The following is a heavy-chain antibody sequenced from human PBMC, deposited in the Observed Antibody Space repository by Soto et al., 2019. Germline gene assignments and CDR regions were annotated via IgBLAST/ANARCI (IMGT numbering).Heavy chain of an antibody. CDR3: ARGGHSSSSPIYYYYMDV. Sequence: KQSQTLSLTCAISGDSVSSNSAAWNWIRQSPSRGLEWLGRTYYRSKWYNDYAVSVKSRITINPDTSKNQFSLQLNSVTPEDTAVYYCARGGHSSSSPIYYYYMDVWGKGTTVTVSS. V-gene: IGHV6-1*01. CDR2: TYYRSKWYN. D-gene: IGHD6-6*01. CDR1: GDSVSSNSAA. J-gene: IGHJ6*03.